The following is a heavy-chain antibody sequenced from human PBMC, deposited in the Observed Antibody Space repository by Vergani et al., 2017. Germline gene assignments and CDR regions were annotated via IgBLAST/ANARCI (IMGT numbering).Heavy chain of an antibody. V-gene: IGHV3-23*04. CDR3: AKDDGARVKRWED. D-gene: IGHD1-26*01. Sequence: EVQLVESGGGLVQPGGSLRLSCAASGFTFSSYSMNWVRQAPGKGLEWVSAISGSGGSTYYADSVKGRFTISRDNTKNTLYLQMNSLRAEDTAVYYCAKDDGARVKRWEDWGQGTLVTVSS. CDR1: GFTFSSYS. J-gene: IGHJ4*02. CDR2: ISGSGGST.